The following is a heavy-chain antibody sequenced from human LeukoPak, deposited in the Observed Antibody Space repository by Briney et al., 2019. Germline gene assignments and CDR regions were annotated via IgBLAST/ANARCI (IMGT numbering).Heavy chain of an antibody. CDR2: ISSSSSYI. D-gene: IGHD5-12*01. J-gene: IGHJ4*02. Sequence: NPGGSLRLSCAASGFTFSSYSMNWVRQAPGKGLEWVSSISSSSSYIYYADSVKGRFTISRDNAKNSLYLQMNSLRAEDTAVYYCARDPGMATIRKLGTFDYWGQGTLVTVSS. V-gene: IGHV3-21*01. CDR3: ARDPGMATIRKLGTFDY. CDR1: GFTFSSYS.